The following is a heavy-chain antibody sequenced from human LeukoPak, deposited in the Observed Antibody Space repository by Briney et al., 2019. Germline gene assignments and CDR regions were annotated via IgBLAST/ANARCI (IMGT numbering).Heavy chain of an antibody. V-gene: IGHV4-59*01. CDR3: ARGPLVGATNFDY. D-gene: IGHD1-26*01. CDR1: GGSISSYY. CDR2: IYYSGST. Sequence: KASETLPLTCTVSGGSISSYYWSWIRQPPGKGLEWIGYIYYSGSTNYNPSLKSRVTISVDTSKNQFSLKLSSVTAADTAVYYCARGPLVGATNFDYWGQGTLVTVSS. J-gene: IGHJ4*02.